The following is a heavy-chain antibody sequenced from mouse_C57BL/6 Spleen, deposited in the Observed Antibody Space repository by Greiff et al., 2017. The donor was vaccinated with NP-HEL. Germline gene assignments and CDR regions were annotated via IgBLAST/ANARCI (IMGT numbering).Heavy chain of an antibody. CDR3: AREATVYYAMDY. CDR2: INYDGSST. J-gene: IGHJ4*01. Sequence: EVHLVESEGGLVQPGSSMKLSCTASGFTFSEYYMAWVRQVPEKGLEWVANINYDGSSTYYLDSLKSRFIISRDNAKNILYLQMSSLKSEDTATYYCAREATVYYAMDYWGQGTSVTVSS. CDR1: GFTFSEYY. V-gene: IGHV5-16*01. D-gene: IGHD1-1*01.